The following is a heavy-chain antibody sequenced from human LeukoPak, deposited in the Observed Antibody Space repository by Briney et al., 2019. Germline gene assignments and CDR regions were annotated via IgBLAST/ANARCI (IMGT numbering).Heavy chain of an antibody. CDR3: ARYLKGPVMVVYYFDY. CDR2: IHYSGST. D-gene: IGHD5-18*01. V-gene: IGHV4-59*01. Sequence: SETLSLTCTVSGGSISSYYWSWIRQPPGKGLEWIGYIHYSGSTNYNPSLKSRVTISVDTSKNQFPLKLSSLAAADAAVYYCARYLKGPVMVVYYFDYWGQGTLVTVSS. J-gene: IGHJ4*02. CDR1: GGSISSYY.